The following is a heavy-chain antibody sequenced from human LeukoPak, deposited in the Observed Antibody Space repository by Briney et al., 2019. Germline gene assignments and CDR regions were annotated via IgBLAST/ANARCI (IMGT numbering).Heavy chain of an antibody. J-gene: IGHJ4*02. CDR1: GGSISSSSYY. D-gene: IGHD1-26*01. Sequence: PSETLSLTCTVSGGSISSSSYYWGGIRQPPGKGLEWVGRIYYSWNTYYNPSLKSRVTISVDTSKNQFSLKLSSVTAADTAVYYCARQAIVYFDYWGQGTLVTVSS. V-gene: IGHV4-39*01. CDR3: ARQAIVYFDY. CDR2: IYYSWNT.